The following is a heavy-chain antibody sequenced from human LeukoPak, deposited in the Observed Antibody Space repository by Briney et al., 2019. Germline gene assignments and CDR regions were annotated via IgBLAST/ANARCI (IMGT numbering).Heavy chain of an antibody. CDR1: GLTFRSYA. CDR3: ASYHY. CDR2: IKEDGSET. V-gene: IGHV3-7*02. J-gene: IGHJ4*02. Sequence: GGSLRLSCAASGLTFRSYAVTWVRQTPGKGLEWVANIKEDGSETSYVDSVKGRFTISRDNAKNSLYLQMSGLRAEDTAVYYCASYHYWGQGTLVTVSS. D-gene: IGHD2-2*01.